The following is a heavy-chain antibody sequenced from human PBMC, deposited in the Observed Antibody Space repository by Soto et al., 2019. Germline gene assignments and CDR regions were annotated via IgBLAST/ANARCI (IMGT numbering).Heavy chain of an antibody. Sequence: SETLSLTCTVSGGSISSYYWSWIRQPPGKGLEWIGYIYYSGSTNYNPSLKSRVTISVDTSKNQFSLKLSSVTAADTAVYYCARKYQLPSGFDPWGQGTLVTVSS. CDR1: GGSISSYY. D-gene: IGHD2-2*01. J-gene: IGHJ5*02. CDR2: IYYSGST. CDR3: ARKYQLPSGFDP. V-gene: IGHV4-59*01.